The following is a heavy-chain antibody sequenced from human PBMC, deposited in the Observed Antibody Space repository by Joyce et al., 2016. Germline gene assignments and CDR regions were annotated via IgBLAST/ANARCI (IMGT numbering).Heavy chain of an antibody. J-gene: IGHJ6*02. V-gene: IGHV3-7*03. CDR3: AGTHFFYGMDV. CDR1: AFAFSDYW. Sequence: EVHLVESGGALVRPGGSLRLSCEASAFAFSDYWMSWVRQAPGRGLEWVANIKQDGSEKFYVDSVKGRFSISRDNANNTLFLQMNSLRVEDMAVYYCAGTHFFYGMDVWGQGTTVSVSS. CDR2: IKQDGSEK. D-gene: IGHD2/OR15-2a*01.